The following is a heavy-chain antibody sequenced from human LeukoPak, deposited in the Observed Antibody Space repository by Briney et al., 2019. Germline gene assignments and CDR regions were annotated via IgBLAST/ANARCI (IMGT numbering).Heavy chain of an antibody. V-gene: IGHV4-31*03. Sequence: PSQTLSLTCTVSGGSISSGGYSWSWIRQHPGKGLEWIGYIYYSGSTNYNPSLKSRVTISVDTSKNQFSLKLSSVTAADTAVYYCARAEDYGDPTQYNWFDPWGQGTLVTVSS. CDR1: GGSISSGGYS. CDR3: ARAEDYGDPTQYNWFDP. CDR2: IYYSGST. J-gene: IGHJ5*02. D-gene: IGHD4-17*01.